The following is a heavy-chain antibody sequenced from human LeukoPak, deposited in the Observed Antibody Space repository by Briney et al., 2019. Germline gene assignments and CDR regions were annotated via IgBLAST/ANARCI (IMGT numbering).Heavy chain of an antibody. CDR3: ARNDGSNYAYYFDN. V-gene: IGHV4-61*02. CDR2: IYASGGT. J-gene: IGHJ4*02. CDR1: GGSISSGTYY. D-gene: IGHD4-11*01. Sequence: SETLSLTCTVSGGSISSGTYYWSWIRQPAGKGLEWIGRIYASGGTNYSPSLKSRVTISGDTYKNQFSLKLSSVTAADTAVYYCARNDGSNYAYYFDNWGQGTLVSVSS.